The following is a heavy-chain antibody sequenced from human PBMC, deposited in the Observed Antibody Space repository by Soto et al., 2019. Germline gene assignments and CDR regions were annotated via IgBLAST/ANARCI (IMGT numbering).Heavy chain of an antibody. Sequence: QVQLVQSGAEVKKPGSSVKVSCKASGGTFSSYAISWVRQAPGQGLEWLGGIIPIFGTANYAQKVQGRVTITADESTSTAYMELSSLRSEDTAVYYCARDESNCSGGSCYPDYYYGMDVWGQGTTVTVSS. D-gene: IGHD2-15*01. CDR2: IIPIFGTA. CDR1: GGTFSSYA. CDR3: ARDESNCSGGSCYPDYYYGMDV. V-gene: IGHV1-69*01. J-gene: IGHJ6*02.